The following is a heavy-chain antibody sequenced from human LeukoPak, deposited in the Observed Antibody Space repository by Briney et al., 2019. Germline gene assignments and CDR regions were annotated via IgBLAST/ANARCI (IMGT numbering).Heavy chain of an antibody. CDR3: ARVDILTGYSTDY. V-gene: IGHV3-53*01. Sequence: GGSLRLSCPASGFTVSSNYMSWVRQAPGKVLEWVSVIYSGGSTYYADSVKGRFTIPTDNSKNTLYLQMNSLRAEDTAVYYCARVDILTGYSTDYWGQGTLVTVSS. D-gene: IGHD3-9*01. CDR2: IYSGGST. J-gene: IGHJ4*02. CDR1: GFTVSSNY.